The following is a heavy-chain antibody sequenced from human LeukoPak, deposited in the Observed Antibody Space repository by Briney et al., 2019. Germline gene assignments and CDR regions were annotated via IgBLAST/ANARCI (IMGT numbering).Heavy chain of an antibody. CDR3: AKDGGGYSYGYFDY. V-gene: IGHV3-9*01. D-gene: IGHD5-18*01. Sequence: PGGSLRLSCAASGFTFDDYAMHWVRQAPGKGLEWVSGISWNSGSIGYADSVKGRFTISRDHAKNSLYLQMNSLRAEDTALYYCAKDGGGYSYGYFDYWGQGTLVTVSS. J-gene: IGHJ4*02. CDR2: ISWNSGSI. CDR1: GFTFDDYA.